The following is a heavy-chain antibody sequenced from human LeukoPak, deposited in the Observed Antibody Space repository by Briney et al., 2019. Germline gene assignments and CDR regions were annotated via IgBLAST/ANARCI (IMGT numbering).Heavy chain of an antibody. V-gene: IGHV4-38-2*02. D-gene: IGHD1-26*01. Sequence: SETLSLTCSVSGYSVSGGYYWGWIRQPPGKGLEWIGSIYHSGSTYYNPSLKSRVTVSVDTSKNQFSLKLSSVTAADTAVYYCAKAAISPKKYAVGATSPLYYFDYWGQGTLVTVSS. CDR1: GYSVSGGYY. CDR3: AKAAISPKKYAVGATSPLYYFDY. J-gene: IGHJ4*02. CDR2: IYHSGST.